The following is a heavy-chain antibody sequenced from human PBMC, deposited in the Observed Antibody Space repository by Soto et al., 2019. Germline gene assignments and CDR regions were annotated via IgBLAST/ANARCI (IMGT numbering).Heavy chain of an antibody. J-gene: IGHJ6*02. CDR2: IWYDGSNK. CDR1: GFTFSSYG. D-gene: IGHD4-17*01. V-gene: IGHV3-33*01. Sequence: RGGSLRLSCAASGFTFSSYGMHWVRQAPGKGLEWVAVIWYDGSNKYYADSVKGRFTLSRDNSKNTLYPQKHSLRAEDTAVYYCARVVTMTTVTYYYGMDVGGQRAT. CDR3: ARVVTMTTVTYYYGMDV.